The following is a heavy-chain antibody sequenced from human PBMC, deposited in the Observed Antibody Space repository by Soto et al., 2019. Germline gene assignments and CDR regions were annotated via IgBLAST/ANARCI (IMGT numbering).Heavy chain of an antibody. D-gene: IGHD2-2*02. J-gene: IGHJ4*02. CDR3: ARDRYCSSTSCYTPLDY. CDR1: GYTFTSYG. Sequence: GASVKVSCKASGYTFTSYGISWVRQAPGQGLEWMGWISAYNGNTNYAQKLQGRVTMTTDTSTSTAYMELRSLRSDDTAVYYCARDRYCSSTSCYTPLDYWGQGTLVTVS. CDR2: ISAYNGNT. V-gene: IGHV1-18*01.